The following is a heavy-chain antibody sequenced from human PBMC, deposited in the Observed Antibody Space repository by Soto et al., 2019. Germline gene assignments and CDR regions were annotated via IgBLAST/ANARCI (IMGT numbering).Heavy chain of an antibody. V-gene: IGHV3-30-3*01. J-gene: IGHJ4*02. D-gene: IGHD3-22*01. CDR3: ARDNGREYYYDSRVPDY. Sequence: TGGSLRRSCAASGFLFSSYVMHWVRQAPGKGLEWVAFISYDGSNKYYADSVKGRFTLSGDNSENTLYLQMNRLSAEDTAVYDCARDNGREYYYDSRVPDYWGQGTLVTVCS. CDR2: ISYDGSNK. CDR1: GFLFSSYV.